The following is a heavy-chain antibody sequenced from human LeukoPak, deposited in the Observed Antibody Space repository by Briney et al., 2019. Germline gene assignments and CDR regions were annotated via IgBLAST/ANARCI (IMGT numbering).Heavy chain of an antibody. V-gene: IGHV3-30*02. J-gene: IGHJ4*02. D-gene: IGHD3-22*01. CDR2: IQFDGSDI. CDR1: GFTFSSYG. Sequence: PGGSLRLSCAASGFTFSSYGIHWVRQAPGKGLEWVTFIQFDGSDIFYADSVRGRFTISRDNSKNTLYLQMNSLRAEDTAVYYCAKDRPYHYDTSGYYPDYWGQGTLVTVSS. CDR3: AKDRPYHYDTSGYYPDY.